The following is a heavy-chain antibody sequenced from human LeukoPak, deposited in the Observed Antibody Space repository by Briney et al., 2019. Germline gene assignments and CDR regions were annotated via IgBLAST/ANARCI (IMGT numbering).Heavy chain of an antibody. CDR3: ARDSSGYYLPAFDV. D-gene: IGHD3-22*01. Sequence: PGGALRLSCAASGFTLSSQYMSWVRQAPGKGLEWVSVIYSGGSTYYADSVKGRFAISRDNSKNTLYLQMNSLRAEDTAVYHCARDSSGYYLPAFDVWGQGTMVTVSS. V-gene: IGHV3-53*01. CDR2: IYSGGST. J-gene: IGHJ3*01. CDR1: GFTLSSQY.